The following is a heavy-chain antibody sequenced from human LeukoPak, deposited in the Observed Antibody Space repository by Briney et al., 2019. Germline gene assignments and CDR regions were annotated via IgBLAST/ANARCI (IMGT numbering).Heavy chain of an antibody. J-gene: IGHJ5*02. CDR1: GGSISSGDYY. CDR2: IYYSGST. CDR3: AREVVVPAAMGGDWFDP. Sequence: PSQTLSLTCTVSGGSISSGDYYWSWIRQPPGKGLEWIGYIYYSGSTYYSPSLKSRVTISVDTSKNQFSLKLSSVTAADTAVYYCAREVVVPAAMGGDWFDPWGQGTLVTVSS. V-gene: IGHV4-30-4*08. D-gene: IGHD2-2*01.